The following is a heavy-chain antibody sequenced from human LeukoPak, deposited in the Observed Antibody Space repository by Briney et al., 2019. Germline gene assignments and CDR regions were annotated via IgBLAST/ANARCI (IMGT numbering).Heavy chain of an antibody. CDR1: GGSFSGSC. J-gene: IGHJ4*02. V-gene: IGHV4-34*01. CDR3: ATGGGGPRCRD. Sequence: PSETLSLTCAVCGGSFSGSCWTWIRQPPGKGLEWIGEINDSGSISYNPSLKSRLTISVDTSKNQFSLKLTSVTAADTAVYYCATGGGGPRCRDWGQGTLVTVSS. CDR2: INDSGSI. D-gene: IGHD3-16*01.